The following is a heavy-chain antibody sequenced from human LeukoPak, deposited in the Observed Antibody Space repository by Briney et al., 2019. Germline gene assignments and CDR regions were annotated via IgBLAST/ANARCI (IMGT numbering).Heavy chain of an antibody. J-gene: IGHJ5*02. V-gene: IGHV3-30-3*01. CDR1: GFTFSSYA. D-gene: IGHD2-2*01. CDR2: ISYDGSNK. Sequence: PGGSLRLSCAASGFTFSSYAMHWVRQAPGKGLEWVAVISYDGSNKYYADSVKGRFTISRDNSKNSLYLQMNSLRAEDTAVYYCAPLPSGSTPPWGQGTLVTVSS. CDR3: APLPSGSTPP.